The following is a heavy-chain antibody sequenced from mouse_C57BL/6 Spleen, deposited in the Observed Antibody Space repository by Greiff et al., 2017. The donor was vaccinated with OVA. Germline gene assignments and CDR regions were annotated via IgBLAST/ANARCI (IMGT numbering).Heavy chain of an antibody. Sequence: QVHVKQPGAELVRPGSSVKLSCKASGYTFTSYWMDWVKQRPGQGLEWIGNIYPSDSETHYNQKFKDKATLTVDKSSSTAYMQLSSLTSEDSAVYYCARDGSWGQGTTLTVSS. D-gene: IGHD2-3*01. V-gene: IGHV1-61*01. CDR3: ARDGS. CDR1: GYTFTSYW. J-gene: IGHJ2*01. CDR2: IYPSDSET.